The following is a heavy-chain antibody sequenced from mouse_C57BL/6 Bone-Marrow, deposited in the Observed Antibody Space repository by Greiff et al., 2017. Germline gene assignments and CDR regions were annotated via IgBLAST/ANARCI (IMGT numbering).Heavy chain of an antibody. J-gene: IGHJ3*01. CDR1: GFTFTDYY. D-gene: IGHD1-1*01. CDR2: IRNKANGYTT. CDR3: ARSYGSSFAY. Sequence: DVQLQESGGGLVQPGGSLSLSCAASGFTFTDYYMSWVRQPPGKALEWLGFIRNKANGYTTEYSASVKGRFTISRDNSQSILYLQMNALRAEDSATYYCARSYGSSFAYWGQGTLVTVSA. V-gene: IGHV7-3*01.